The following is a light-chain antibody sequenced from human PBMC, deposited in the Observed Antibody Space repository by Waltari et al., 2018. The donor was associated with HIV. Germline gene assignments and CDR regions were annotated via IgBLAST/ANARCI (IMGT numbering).Light chain of an antibody. J-gene: IGLJ2*01. V-gene: IGLV1-40*01. CDR1: RSNIGTHE. Sequence: QSVLTQPPSVSGAPGQRVTLSCTGSRSNIGTHEVHWYQQLPGPAPRLLMYNTNRRPSGVPDRFAGSKSGTSASLAINGLQAEDEADYYCQSSDSTLSGSVFGGGTKLTVL. CDR2: NTN. CDR3: QSSDSTLSGSV.